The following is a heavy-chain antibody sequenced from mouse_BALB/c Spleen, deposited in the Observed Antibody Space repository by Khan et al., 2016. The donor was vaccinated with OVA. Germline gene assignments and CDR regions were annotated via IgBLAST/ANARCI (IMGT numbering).Heavy chain of an antibody. CDR2: IGLKSDDDVS. J-gene: IGHJ2*01. CDR3: WILF. CDR1: GFTFRNTW. Sequence: ELVQSGGGLVQPGGSMKLSCAASGFTFRNTWMHWVSQSPEKGLEWVAGIGLKSDDDVSHYAESVKGRFTISRDDSKSSVYLQMNNLRAEDTGIYYCWILFWGQGTTLSVSS. V-gene: IGHV6-6*02.